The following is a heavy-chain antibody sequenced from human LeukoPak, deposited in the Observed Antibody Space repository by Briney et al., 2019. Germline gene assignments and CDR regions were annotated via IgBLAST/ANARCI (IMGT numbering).Heavy chain of an antibody. CDR2: INTDTGNL. CDR1: GYTFTDYA. D-gene: IGHD2-2*01. J-gene: IGHJ4*02. V-gene: IGHV7-4-1*02. CDR3: ARGRGYCSSTTCYAGYYFDY. Sequence: ASVKVSCKASGYTFTDYAMNWVRQAPGQGLEWMGWINTDTGNLTYAQGFTGRFVFSLDTSVSTAYLQISSLKAEDTAVYYCARGRGYCSSTTCYAGYYFDYWGQGTLVTVSS.